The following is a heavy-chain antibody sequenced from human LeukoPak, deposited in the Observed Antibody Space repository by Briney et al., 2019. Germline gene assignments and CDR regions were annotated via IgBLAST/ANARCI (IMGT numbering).Heavy chain of an antibody. J-gene: IGHJ6*03. D-gene: IGHD3-3*01. CDR1: GGSISSYY. Sequence: PSETLSLTCTVSGGSISSYYWSWIRQAPGKGLEWIGYIYYSGSTNYNPSLKSRVTISVDTSKNQFSLKLSSVTAADTVVYYCARANFCPFYYYMDVWGKGTTVTVSS. V-gene: IGHV4-59*01. CDR2: IYYSGST. CDR3: ARANFCPFYYYMDV.